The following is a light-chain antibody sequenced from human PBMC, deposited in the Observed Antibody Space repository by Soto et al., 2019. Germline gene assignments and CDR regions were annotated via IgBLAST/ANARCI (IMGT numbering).Light chain of an antibody. CDR1: QSISSY. CDR3: QQSFSVRSWT. J-gene: IGKJ1*01. Sequence: DIQMTQSPSSLSASIGDRVTITCRASQSISSYLNWYQQKPGKAPMLLIYGAPNLQSGVPSRFSGSGSRTDFTLTISSLQPEDFATDFCQQSFSVRSWTFGQGTKVEIK. V-gene: IGKV1-39*01. CDR2: GAP.